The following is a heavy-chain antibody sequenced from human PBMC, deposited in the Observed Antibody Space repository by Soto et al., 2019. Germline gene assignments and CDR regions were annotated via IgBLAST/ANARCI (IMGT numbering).Heavy chain of an antibody. CDR1: GFTFSSYG. J-gene: IGHJ6*02. CDR3: ARDQGIQLHYYYYGMDV. Sequence: GGSLRLSCAASGFTFSSYGMHWVRQAPGKGLEWVAVIWYDGSNKYYADSVEGRFTISRDNSKNTLYLQMNSLRAEDTAVYYCARDQGIQLHYYYYGMDVWGQGATVTVSS. V-gene: IGHV3-33*01. D-gene: IGHD5-18*01. CDR2: IWYDGSNK.